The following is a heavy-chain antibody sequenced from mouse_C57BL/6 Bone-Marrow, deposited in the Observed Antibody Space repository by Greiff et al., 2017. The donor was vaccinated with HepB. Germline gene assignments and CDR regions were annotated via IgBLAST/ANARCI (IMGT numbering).Heavy chain of an antibody. V-gene: IGHV5-9-1*02. Sequence: EVLLVESGEGLVKPGGSLKLSCAASGFTFSSYAMSWVRQTPEKRLEWVAYISSGGDYIYYADTVKGRFTISRDNARNTLYLQMSSLKSEDTAMYYCTRDRIYYDYDDYAMDYWGQGTSVTVSS. D-gene: IGHD2-4*01. CDR3: TRDRIYYDYDDYAMDY. CDR1: GFTFSSYA. CDR2: ISSGGDYI. J-gene: IGHJ4*01.